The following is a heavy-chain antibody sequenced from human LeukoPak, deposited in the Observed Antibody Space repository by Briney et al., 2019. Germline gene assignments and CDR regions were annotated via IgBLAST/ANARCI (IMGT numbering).Heavy chain of an antibody. J-gene: IGHJ3*02. CDR1: GFTVSRNY. Sequence: GSLRLSCAASGFTVSRNYMNWVRQAPGKGLEWVSLLSSTGNTSYADSVKGRFTISRHNSKNTLYLQVNSLRPEDMAMYYCARWRPIDAFDIWGQATLVIVSS. V-gene: IGHV3-53*04. CDR2: LSSTGNT. CDR3: ARWRPIDAFDI. D-gene: IGHD3-3*01.